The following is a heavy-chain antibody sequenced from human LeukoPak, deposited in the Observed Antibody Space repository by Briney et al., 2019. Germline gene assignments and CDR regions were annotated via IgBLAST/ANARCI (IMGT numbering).Heavy chain of an antibody. CDR2: INWNGGST. CDR3: ARDQYKYDSSGYSISDGY. V-gene: IGHV3-20*04. D-gene: IGHD3-22*01. CDR1: GFTFDDYG. J-gene: IGHJ4*02. Sequence: GGSLRLSCAASGFTFDDYGMSWVRQAPGKGLEWVSGINWNGGSTGYADPVKGRFTISRDNAKNSLYLQMNSLRAEDTALYYCARDQYKYDSSGYSISDGYWGQGTLVTVSS.